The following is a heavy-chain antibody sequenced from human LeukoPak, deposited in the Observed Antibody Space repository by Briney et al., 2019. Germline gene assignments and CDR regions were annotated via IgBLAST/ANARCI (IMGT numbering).Heavy chain of an antibody. CDR1: GGSISSYY. Sequence: SETLSLTCTVSGGSISSYYWSWIRQPPGKGLEWIGYIYYSGHTKYNPSLKSRVTISGDTSKNQFSLKLSSVTAADTAVYYCTREQASTASFDYWGQGTLVTVSS. CDR3: TREQASTASFDY. D-gene: IGHD4-11*01. J-gene: IGHJ4*02. V-gene: IGHV4-59*01. CDR2: IYYSGHT.